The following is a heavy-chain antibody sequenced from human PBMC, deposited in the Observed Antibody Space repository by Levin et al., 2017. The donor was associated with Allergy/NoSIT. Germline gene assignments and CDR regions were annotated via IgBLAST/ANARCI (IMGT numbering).Heavy chain of an antibody. D-gene: IGHD6-6*01. Sequence: GESLKISCAASGFTFSSYGMHWVRQAPGKGLEWVAVISYDGSNKYYADSVKGRFTISRDNSKNTLYLQMNSLRAEDTAVYYCAKDRVPPRYYYYGMDVWGQGTTVTVSS. CDR1: GFTFSSYG. V-gene: IGHV3-30*18. CDR2: ISYDGSNK. J-gene: IGHJ6*02. CDR3: AKDRVPPRYYYYGMDV.